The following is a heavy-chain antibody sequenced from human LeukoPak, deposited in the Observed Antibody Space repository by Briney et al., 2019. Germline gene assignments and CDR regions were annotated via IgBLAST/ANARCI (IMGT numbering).Heavy chain of an antibody. V-gene: IGHV3-30*04. CDR1: GLTFSSYA. CDR3: ASWDDY. D-gene: IGHD1-26*01. CDR2: ISSDGNKQ. Sequence: PSETLSLTCTASGLTFSSYAMHWVRQAPGKGLEWVAVISSDGNKQYYADSVKGRFTISRDNSKNTVSLQMNSLRAEDAAAYYCASWDDYWGQGTLVTVSS. J-gene: IGHJ4*02.